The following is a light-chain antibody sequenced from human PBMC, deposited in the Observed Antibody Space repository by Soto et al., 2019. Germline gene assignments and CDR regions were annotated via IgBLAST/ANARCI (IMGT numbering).Light chain of an antibody. Sequence: DIQMTQSPSSLSASIGDRVTITSQASKDIGDYLNWYRQKPGKAPKLLIYAASNLEPGVPSRIRGSGSGTEFSLTITSLQPEDISTYYCQQYDILPPFTFGPGTKVDIK. CDR3: QQYDILPPFT. CDR1: KDIGDY. CDR2: AAS. V-gene: IGKV1-33*01. J-gene: IGKJ3*01.